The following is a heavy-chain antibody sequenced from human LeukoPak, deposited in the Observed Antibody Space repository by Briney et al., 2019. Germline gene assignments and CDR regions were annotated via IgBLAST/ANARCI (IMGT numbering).Heavy chain of an antibody. J-gene: IGHJ6*03. CDR3: ARVGPSNYYDSSVDSMDV. D-gene: IGHD3-22*01. CDR1: GFTFSSYT. V-gene: IGHV3-21*01. CDR2: ISSSSGYI. Sequence: GGSLRLSCAASGFTFSSYTMNWVRQAPGKGLEWVSSISSSSGYIYYADSVKGRFTISRDNAKNSLYLQMNSLRAEDTAVYYCARVGPSNYYDSSVDSMDVWGKGTTVTVPS.